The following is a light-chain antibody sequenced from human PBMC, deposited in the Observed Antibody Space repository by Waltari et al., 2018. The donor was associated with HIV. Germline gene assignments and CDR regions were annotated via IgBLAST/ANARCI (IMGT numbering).Light chain of an antibody. J-gene: IGKJ2*01. CDR2: WAS. CDR3: QQYYSTPPT. Sequence: DIVMTQSPDSLAVSLGERAPLNCKSSQSVLYSSNNKNYLAWYQQKPGQPPKLLIYWASTRESGVPDRFSGSGSGTDFTLTISSLQAEDVAVYYCQQYYSTPPTFGQGTKLEIK. CDR1: QSVLYSSNNKNY. V-gene: IGKV4-1*01.